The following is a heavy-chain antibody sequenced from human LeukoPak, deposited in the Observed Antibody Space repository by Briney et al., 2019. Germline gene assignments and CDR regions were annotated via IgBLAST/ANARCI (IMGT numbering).Heavy chain of an antibody. D-gene: IGHD5-18*01. V-gene: IGHV1-2*02. J-gene: IGHJ6*03. CDR2: INPNSGGT. CDR3: ARAARDEVTYYYMDV. Sequence: GASVKVSCKASGYTFTAYYMHWVRQAPGQGLEWMGWINPNSGGTNYAQKFQGRVTMTRDTSISTTYMELSRLRSDDTAVYYCARAARDEVTYYYMDVWGKGTTVTISS. CDR1: GYTFTAYY.